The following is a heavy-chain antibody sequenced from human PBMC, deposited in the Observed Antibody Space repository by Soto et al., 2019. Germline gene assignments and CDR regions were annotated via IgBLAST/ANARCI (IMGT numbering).Heavy chain of an antibody. Sequence: QVQLVQSGAEVKKPGSSVKVSCKSSGGTFSSYAISWVRLAPGQGLEWMGGIIPIFGTANYAQKFQGRVTITADKSSSTAYMELSSLRSEDTAVYYCARVISPRYDTYYYSGMDVWGQGTKVTVSS. CDR2: IIPIFGTA. V-gene: IGHV1-69*06. CDR1: GGTFSSYA. CDR3: ARVISPRYDTYYYSGMDV. J-gene: IGHJ6*02. D-gene: IGHD5-12*01.